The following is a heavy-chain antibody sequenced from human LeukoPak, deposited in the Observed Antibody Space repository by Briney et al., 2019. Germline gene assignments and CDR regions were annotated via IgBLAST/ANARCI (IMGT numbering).Heavy chain of an antibody. J-gene: IGHJ4*02. CDR2: IADNGRSP. CDR3: AKLPAAAGFSDY. Sequence: GGSLRLSCAASGFTFSSFAMSWVRQAPGKGLEWVSAIADNGRSPSYSDSVKGRFTISRDNSKNTLYLQMNSLRAEDTAVYFCAKLPAAAGFSDYWGQGTLVTVSS. CDR1: GFTFSSFA. V-gene: IGHV3-23*01. D-gene: IGHD6-13*01.